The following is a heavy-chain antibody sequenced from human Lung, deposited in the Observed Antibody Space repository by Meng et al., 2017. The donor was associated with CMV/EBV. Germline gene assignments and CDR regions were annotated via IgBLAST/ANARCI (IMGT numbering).Heavy chain of an antibody. CDR2: ISGSGGST. V-gene: IGHV3-23*01. J-gene: IGHJ5*02. CDR1: GSTFNSHP. D-gene: IGHD6-19*01. Sequence: GSSXKISXVASGSTFNSHPMTWVRQAPGKRLEWVSSISGSGGSTYSADSVQGRFTISRDNSKNTLYLQMSALRDEDTALYYCARGGPVDGKNWFDRWGQGTLVTVSS. CDR3: ARGGPVDGKNWFDR.